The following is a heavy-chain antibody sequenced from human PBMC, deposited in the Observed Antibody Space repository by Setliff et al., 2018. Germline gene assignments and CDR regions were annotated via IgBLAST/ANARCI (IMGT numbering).Heavy chain of an antibody. CDR3: ARTGTYRYFDS. CDR1: GGSISSGVYY. Sequence: LFLTCTVSGGSISSGVYYWGWIRQPPEKGLEWIGRIYHGGKTYYNTSLESRLTISVDTSKNQFSLKLRSVTAADTAVYYCARTGTYRYFDSWGQGTLVTVSS. D-gene: IGHD1-1*01. J-gene: IGHJ4*02. V-gene: IGHV4-39*01. CDR2: IYHGGKT.